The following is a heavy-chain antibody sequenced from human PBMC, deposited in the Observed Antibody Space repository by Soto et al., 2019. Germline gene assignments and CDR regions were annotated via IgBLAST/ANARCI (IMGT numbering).Heavy chain of an antibody. V-gene: IGHV4-59*01. Sequence: PSETLSLTCSVSGGSTSSYYWSWIRQPPGKGLEWIGYIYYSGSTDYSPSLKSRVTMSIDTSQNQVSLKLTSVTTADTAVYYCAATTRYSGQGSLVTVSS. CDR2: IYYSGST. J-gene: IGHJ4*02. CDR3: AATTRY. CDR1: GGSTSSYY.